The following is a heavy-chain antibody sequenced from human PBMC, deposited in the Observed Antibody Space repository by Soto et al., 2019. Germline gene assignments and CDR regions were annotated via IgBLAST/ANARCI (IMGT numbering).Heavy chain of an antibody. D-gene: IGHD3-3*01. Sequence: QVQLVESGGGVVQPGMSLRLSCAASGFTFSSYAMHWVRQAPGKGLEWVAVISYDGRHESYTDSVKGRFTISRDTSKKTSYLPLNSLRPEDTAVYYCAKDRTSNFWSAYFDSWGQGTLIAVSS. J-gene: IGHJ4*02. CDR1: GFTFSSYA. CDR2: ISYDGRHE. CDR3: AKDRTSNFWSAYFDS. V-gene: IGHV3-30*04.